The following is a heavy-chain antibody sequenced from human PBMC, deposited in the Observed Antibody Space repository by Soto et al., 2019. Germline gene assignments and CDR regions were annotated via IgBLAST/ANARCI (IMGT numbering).Heavy chain of an antibody. CDR3: ARDQSYCGGDCYSAPYYYYGMDV. J-gene: IGHJ6*02. D-gene: IGHD2-21*02. V-gene: IGHV1-69*13. CDR1: GGTFSSYA. CDR2: IIPIFGTA. Sequence: GASVKVSCKASGGTFSSYAISWVRQAPGQGLEWMGGIIPIFGTANYAQKFQGRVTITADESTSTAYMELSSLRSEDTAVYYCARDQSYCGGDCYSAPYYYYGMDVWGQGTTVTVSS.